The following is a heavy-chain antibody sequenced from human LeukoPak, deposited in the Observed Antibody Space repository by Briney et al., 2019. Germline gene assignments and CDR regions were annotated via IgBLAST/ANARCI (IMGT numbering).Heavy chain of an antibody. CDR1: GGSVGSGSYY. CDR2: IYYSGST. D-gene: IGHD6-13*01. CDR3: ARAKGNSWYPYYFDY. Sequence: SETLSLTCTVSGGSVGSGSYYWSWIRQPPGKGLEWIGYIYYSGSTNYNPSLKSRVTISVDTSKNQFSLKLSSVTAADTAVYYCARAKGNSWYPYYFDYWGQRTLVTVSS. J-gene: IGHJ4*02. V-gene: IGHV4-61*01.